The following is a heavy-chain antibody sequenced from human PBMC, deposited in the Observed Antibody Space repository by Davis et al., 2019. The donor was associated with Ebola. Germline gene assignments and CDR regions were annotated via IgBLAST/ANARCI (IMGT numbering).Heavy chain of an antibody. CDR3: ARDPSPFCGGDCYGWAFDL. Sequence: PSETLSLTCAVSGASISSYYWGWIRQAPGKGLEWIGNIHYSASANYNPSLESRVSISVDTSKNHLSLRLSAVTAADTAVYYCARDPSPFCGGDCYGWAFDLWGQGTAVTVSS. J-gene: IGHJ3*01. V-gene: IGHV4-59*01. D-gene: IGHD2-21*01. CDR1: GASISSYY. CDR2: IHYSASA.